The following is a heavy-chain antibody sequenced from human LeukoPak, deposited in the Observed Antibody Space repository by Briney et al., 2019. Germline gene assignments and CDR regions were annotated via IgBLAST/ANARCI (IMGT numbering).Heavy chain of an antibody. CDR1: GDSFSSTYY. Sequence: SETPSLTCTVSGDSFSSTYYWGWIRQPPGKGLEWIGSVSYSGSTYYIPSLKSRVTISVDTSKKQISLKLISVTAADTAVYFCSRATSTWYIDYWGRGTLVTVSS. D-gene: IGHD6-13*01. J-gene: IGHJ4*02. CDR2: VSYSGST. V-gene: IGHV4-39*01. CDR3: SRATSTWYIDY.